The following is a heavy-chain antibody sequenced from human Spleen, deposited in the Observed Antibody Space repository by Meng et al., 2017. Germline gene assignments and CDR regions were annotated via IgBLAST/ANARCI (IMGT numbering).Heavy chain of an antibody. CDR2: IIPIFGTA. D-gene: IGHD7-27*01. J-gene: IGHJ3*01. V-gene: IGHV1-69*13. CDR1: GGTFSNSG. Sequence: SVKVSCKASGGTFSNSGISWVRQAPGQGLEWMGGIIPIFGTANYAQKFQGRVTITADESTNTAYMDLSSLRSEDTAVYYCANGNPGDAGAFDVWGQGTMVTVSS. CDR3: ANGNPGDAGAFDV.